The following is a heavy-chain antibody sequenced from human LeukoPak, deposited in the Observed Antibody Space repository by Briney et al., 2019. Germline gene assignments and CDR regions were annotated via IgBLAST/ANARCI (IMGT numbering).Heavy chain of an antibody. Sequence: ASVKVSCKVSGYTLTELSMHWVRQAPGKGLEWMGGFDPEDGETIYAQKFQGRVTMTEDTSTDTAYMELSSLRSEDTAVYYCATGGGYCSGGSCYEEDAFDIWGQGTMVTVSS. CDR3: ATGGGYCSGGSCYEEDAFDI. D-gene: IGHD2-15*01. V-gene: IGHV1-24*01. CDR2: FDPEDGET. CDR1: GYTLTELS. J-gene: IGHJ3*02.